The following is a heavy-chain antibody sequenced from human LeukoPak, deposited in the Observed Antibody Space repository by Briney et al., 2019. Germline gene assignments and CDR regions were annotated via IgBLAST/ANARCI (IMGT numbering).Heavy chain of an antibody. D-gene: IGHD3-16*01. CDR3: ARERWGCADS. CDR1: GFTFTDYS. Sequence: PGGSLRLSCAASGFTFTDYSMTWIRQAPGKELEWISYISGGGTYINYADSVKGRFTISRDNAKNALYLQMNSLRAEDTAVYYCARERWGCADSWGQGSLVTVSS. V-gene: IGHV3-11*05. CDR2: ISGGGTYI. J-gene: IGHJ4*02.